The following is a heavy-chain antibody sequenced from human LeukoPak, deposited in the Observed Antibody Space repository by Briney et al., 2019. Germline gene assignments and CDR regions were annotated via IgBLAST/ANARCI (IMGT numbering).Heavy chain of an antibody. V-gene: IGHV1-2*06. CDR1: GYTFTGYY. Sequence: ASVKVSCKXSGYTFTGYYMHWVRQAPRQGLEWMGRINPNSGGTNYAQKFQGRVTMTRDTSTSTVYMELSSLRSEDTAVYYCANGYYDFWSGYPRSDYYYMDVWGKGTTVTVSS. J-gene: IGHJ6*03. CDR3: ANGYYDFWSGYPRSDYYYMDV. CDR2: INPNSGGT. D-gene: IGHD3-3*01.